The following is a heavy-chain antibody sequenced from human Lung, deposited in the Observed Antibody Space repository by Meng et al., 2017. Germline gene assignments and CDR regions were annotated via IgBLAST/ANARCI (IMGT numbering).Heavy chain of an antibody. CDR3: ARDRQWLFDY. Sequence: QVHLVQSGLEVKKPGASVKVSCKASGYTFTTYGISWLRQAPGQGLGWMGWIDPGNGNRDFAEKFQDRLTMSNDTSSSTVYMELTRLTSDDTAVYYCARDRQWLFDYWGQGALVTVSS. D-gene: IGHD6-19*01. CDR2: IDPGNGNR. J-gene: IGHJ4*02. CDR1: GYTFTTYG. V-gene: IGHV1-18*01.